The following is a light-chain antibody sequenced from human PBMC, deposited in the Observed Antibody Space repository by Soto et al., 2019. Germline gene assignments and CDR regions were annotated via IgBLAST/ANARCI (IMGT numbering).Light chain of an antibody. CDR3: QHRMNWPPT. V-gene: IGKV3-11*01. CDR2: DAS. Sequence: EIVLTQSPATLSLSPGERATLSCRASQTVSSYLLWYQQKRGQAPRLLIYDASNRATGIPARFSGSGSGTDFTLTISSLEPEDFAVYYCQHRMNWPPTFGQGTRLEIK. J-gene: IGKJ5*01. CDR1: QTVSSY.